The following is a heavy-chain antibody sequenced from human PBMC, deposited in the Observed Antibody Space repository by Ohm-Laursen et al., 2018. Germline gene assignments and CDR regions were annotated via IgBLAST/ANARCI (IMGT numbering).Heavy chain of an antibody. V-gene: IGHV3-53*01. CDR2: IYSGGST. D-gene: IGHD3-22*01. Sequence: SLRLSCAASGFTVSSNYMSWVRQAPGKGLEWVSVIYSGGSTYYADSVKGRFTISRDNSKNTLYLQMNSLRAEDTAVYYCARESYYDSSGYNYWGQGTLVTVSS. CDR1: GFTVSSNY. CDR3: ARESYYDSSGYNY. J-gene: IGHJ4*02.